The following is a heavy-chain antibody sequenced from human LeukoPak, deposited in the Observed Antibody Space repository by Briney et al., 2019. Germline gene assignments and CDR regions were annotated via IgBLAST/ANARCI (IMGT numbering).Heavy chain of an antibody. CDR2: IYPGVST. J-gene: IGHJ4*02. CDR1: GFDVISNY. Sequence: GGSLRLSCAASGFDVISNYMTWVRQAPGKGLEWVSVIYPGVSTHYADSVKGRFIISRDNSKNMVSLQMNDLRADDTAVYYCALRSSTSWSLRGWGQGTLVTVSS. CDR3: ALRSSTSWSLRG. V-gene: IGHV3-53*01. D-gene: IGHD2-2*01.